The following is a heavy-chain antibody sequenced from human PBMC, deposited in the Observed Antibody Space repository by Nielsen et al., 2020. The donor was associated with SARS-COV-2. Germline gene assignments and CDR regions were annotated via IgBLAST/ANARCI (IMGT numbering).Heavy chain of an antibody. CDR1: GDSVSSNSAA. CDR2: TYYRSTWRN. D-gene: IGHD2-15*01. J-gene: IGHJ5*01. CDR3: VREGYWFDS. Sequence: SQTLSLTCAISGDSVSSNSAAWTWIRQSPSRGLEWLGRTYYRSTWRNDYAASVQARITINPDTSKNQFSLQLTSVTPEDTAVYYCVREGYWFDSWDQGTLITVSS. V-gene: IGHV6-1*01.